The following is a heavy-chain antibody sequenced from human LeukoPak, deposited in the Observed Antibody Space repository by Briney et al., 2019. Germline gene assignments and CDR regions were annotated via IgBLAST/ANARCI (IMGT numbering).Heavy chain of an antibody. V-gene: IGHV4-59*11. CDR1: GGSISSHY. Sequence: SDTLSLTCTVSGGSISSHYWSWIRQPPGKGLECIGYIYYSGSTNYNPSLKSRVTISVDTSKNQFSLKLSSVTAADTAVYYCARLKGHSGYDYFDYWGQGTLVTVSS. D-gene: IGHD5-12*01. CDR2: IYYSGST. CDR3: ARLKGHSGYDYFDY. J-gene: IGHJ4*02.